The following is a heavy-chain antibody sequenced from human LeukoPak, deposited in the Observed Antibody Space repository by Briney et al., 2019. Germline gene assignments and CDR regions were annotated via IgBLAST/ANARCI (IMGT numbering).Heavy chain of an antibody. V-gene: IGHV3-48*03. D-gene: IGHD3-22*01. CDR2: ISSSGSTI. CDR1: GFTFSSYE. CDR3: ARDHHRRHYDSQARDTFDI. Sequence: GGSLRLSCAASGFTFSSYEMNWVRQAPGKGLEWASYISSSGSTIYYADSVKGRFTIFRDNAKNSLYLQMNSLRAEDTAVYYCARDHHRRHYDSQARDTFDIWGQGTMVTVSS. J-gene: IGHJ3*02.